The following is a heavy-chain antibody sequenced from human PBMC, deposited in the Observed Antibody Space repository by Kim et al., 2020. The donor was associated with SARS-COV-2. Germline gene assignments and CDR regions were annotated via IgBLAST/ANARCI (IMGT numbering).Heavy chain of an antibody. CDR3: AKDTTPRESWSDCFGP. CDR2: IDPYNGNT. V-gene: IGHV1-18*01. CDR1: GYTFTDYG. D-gene: IGHD6-13*01. Sequence: ASVKVSCKASGYTFTDYGISWVRQAPGQGLEWMGWIDPYNGNTKYAQKVQGRVAMTPDTSTNTAYLQLRSLKTEDTAVYYCAKDTTPRESWSDCFGPWG. J-gene: IGHJ5*02.